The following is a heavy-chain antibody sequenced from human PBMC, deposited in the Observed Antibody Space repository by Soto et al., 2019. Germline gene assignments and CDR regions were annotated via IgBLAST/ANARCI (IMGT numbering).Heavy chain of an antibody. J-gene: IGHJ6*02. CDR2: INHSGST. CDR3: ARGQGALVAASRNYYDGMDV. CDR1: GGSFSGYY. Sequence: SETLSLTCAVYGGSFSGYYWSCIRQPPGKGLEWIGEINHSGSTNYNPSLKSRVTISVDTSKNQFSLKLSSVTAADTAVYYCARGQGALVAASRNYYDGMDVLGQVTTVT. D-gene: IGHD6-6*01. V-gene: IGHV4-34*01.